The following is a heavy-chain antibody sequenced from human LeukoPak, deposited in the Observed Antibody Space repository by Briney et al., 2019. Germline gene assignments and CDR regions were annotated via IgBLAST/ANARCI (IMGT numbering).Heavy chain of an antibody. CDR2: IKQDGSEI. Sequence: GGSLRLSCATSGFTFSTYWMSWVRQVPGKGLGWVANIKQDGSEIYYVDSVKGRFTISRDNAKNSLHLQMNSLRAEDTAVYYCARDRNTDFWSGYYTNYFDYWGQGTLVTVSS. D-gene: IGHD3-3*01. CDR3: ARDRNTDFWSGYYTNYFDY. CDR1: GFTFSTYW. J-gene: IGHJ4*02. V-gene: IGHV3-7*01.